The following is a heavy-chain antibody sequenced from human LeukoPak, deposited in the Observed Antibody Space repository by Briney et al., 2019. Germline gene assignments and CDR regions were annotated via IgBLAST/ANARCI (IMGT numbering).Heavy chain of an antibody. CDR2: IHHGGRT. Sequence: SETLSLTCAVYGGSFSGYYWSWIRQPPGKELEWIGEIHHGGRTSHNPSLKSRVTISVDTSKNQFSLTLTSVTAADTAVYYCARYPVVARVIDYWGQGTLVTVSS. CDR1: GGSFSGYY. D-gene: IGHD5-12*01. J-gene: IGHJ4*02. CDR3: ARYPVVARVIDY. V-gene: IGHV4-34*01.